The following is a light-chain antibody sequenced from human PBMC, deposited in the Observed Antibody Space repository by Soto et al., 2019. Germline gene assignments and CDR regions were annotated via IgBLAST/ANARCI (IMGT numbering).Light chain of an antibody. CDR3: QQYNSYWRT. Sequence: DIQMTQSPSTLSASIGDRVTITCRASQTISDWLAWHQQKPGKAPKLLIYKASSLESGVPSRFSGSGSGTEFTPTISSLQPDDFATYYCQQYNSYWRTFGQGTKVDIK. J-gene: IGKJ1*01. V-gene: IGKV1-5*03. CDR2: KAS. CDR1: QTISDW.